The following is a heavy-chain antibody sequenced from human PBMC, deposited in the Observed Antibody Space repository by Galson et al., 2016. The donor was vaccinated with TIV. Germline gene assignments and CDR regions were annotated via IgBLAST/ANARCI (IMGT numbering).Heavy chain of an antibody. CDR1: GGSISSYH. CDR2: IYYSGNTNY. Sequence: TLSLTCSVSGGSISSYHWSWIRQPPGKGLEWIGYIYYSGNTNYNYNPSLESRVTMSVDTSKTQLSLELRSVTAADTAVYFCARAPYGENWYFDLWGRGTLVTVSS. V-gene: IGHV4-59*08. D-gene: IGHD4-17*01. CDR3: ARAPYGENWYFDL. J-gene: IGHJ2*01.